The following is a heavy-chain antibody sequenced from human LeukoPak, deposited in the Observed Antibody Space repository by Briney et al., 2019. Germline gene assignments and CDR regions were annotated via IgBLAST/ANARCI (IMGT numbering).Heavy chain of an antibody. J-gene: IGHJ5*02. CDR1: GGTFSNYA. CDR2: IIPMFGTA. CDR3: LRRQALRGRHRAFDP. D-gene: IGHD2-15*01. V-gene: IGHV1-69*05. Sequence: SVKVSCKASGGTFSNYAISWVRQAPGPGIGWLGGIIPMFGTAKYAQKFQGRVTITTDESTTTAYMELISLRFEDTAVYYCLRRQALRGRHRAFDPWGQGTLVTVTS.